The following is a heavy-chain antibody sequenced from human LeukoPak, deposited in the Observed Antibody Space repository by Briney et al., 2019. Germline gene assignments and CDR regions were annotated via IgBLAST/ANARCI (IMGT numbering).Heavy chain of an antibody. CDR3: ARDKAYQPLQIFDY. V-gene: IGHV1-2*02. CDR1: GYTFTGYY. D-gene: IGHD2-2*01. CDR2: INPNSGGT. Sequence: ASVKVSCKASGYTFTGYYMHWVRQAPGQGLEWMGWINPNSGGTNYAQKFQGRVTMTRDTSISTAYMELSRLRSDDTAVYYCARDKAYQPLQIFDYWGQGTLVTVSS. J-gene: IGHJ4*02.